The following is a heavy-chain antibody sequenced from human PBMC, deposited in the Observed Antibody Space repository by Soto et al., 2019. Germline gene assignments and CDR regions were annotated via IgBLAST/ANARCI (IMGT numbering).Heavy chain of an antibody. CDR2: IWYDGSNK. Sequence: GGSLRLSCAASGFTFSSYGMHWVRQAPGKGLEWVAVIWYDGSNKYYADSVKGRFTISRDNSKNTLYLQMNSLRAEDTAVYYCARESDILTGGLVYWGQGTLVTVSS. CDR3: ARESDILTGGLVY. J-gene: IGHJ4*02. V-gene: IGHV3-33*01. D-gene: IGHD3-9*01. CDR1: GFTFSSYG.